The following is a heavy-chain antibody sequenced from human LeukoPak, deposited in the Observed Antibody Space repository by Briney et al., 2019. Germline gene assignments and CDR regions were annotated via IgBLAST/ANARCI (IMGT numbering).Heavy chain of an antibody. J-gene: IGHJ6*02. V-gene: IGHV4-34*01. D-gene: IGHD6-13*01. CDR2: INHSGST. Sequence: SETLSLTCAVYGGSFSGYYWSWIRKPPGKGLEWIGEINHSGSTNYNPSLKSRVTISVDTSKNQFSLKLSSVTAADTAVYYCARDSIAAAGTGYYYYYGMDVWGQGTTVTVSS. CDR1: GGSFSGYY. CDR3: ARDSIAAAGTGYYYYYGMDV.